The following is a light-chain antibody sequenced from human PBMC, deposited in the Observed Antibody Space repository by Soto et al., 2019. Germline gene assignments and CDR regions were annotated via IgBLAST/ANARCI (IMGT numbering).Light chain of an antibody. V-gene: IGKV3-20*01. CDR1: QSVSSSY. CDR3: QQYGSSRLT. J-gene: IGKJ4*01. CDR2: GAS. Sequence: EIVLTQSPGTLSLSPGERATLSCRASQSVSSSYLAWYQQKPGQAPRLLIYGASSRATGIPDRFSGSGSGTDFTSTISRLEPEDFAVYYCQQYGSSRLTFGGGTKVEIK.